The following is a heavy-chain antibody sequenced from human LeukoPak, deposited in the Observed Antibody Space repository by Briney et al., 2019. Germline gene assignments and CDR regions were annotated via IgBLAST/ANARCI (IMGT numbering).Heavy chain of an antibody. D-gene: IGHD2-21*02. CDR2: INHSGST. V-gene: IGHV4-34*01. CDR3: ARGPSYCGGGCYSGYFDY. Sequence: PSETPSLTCAVYGGSFSGYYWSWIRQPPGKGREWIGEINHSGSTNYNPSLKSRVTISVDTSKNQFSLKLSSVTAADTAVYYCARGPSYCGGGCYSGYFDYWGQGTLVTVSS. J-gene: IGHJ4*02. CDR1: GGSFSGYY.